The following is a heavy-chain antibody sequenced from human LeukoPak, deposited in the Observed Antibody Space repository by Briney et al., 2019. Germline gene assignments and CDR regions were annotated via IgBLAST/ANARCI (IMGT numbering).Heavy chain of an antibody. Sequence: ASVKVSCKASGYTFTDYYMHWVRQAPGQGLEWMGWINPNSGGTNYAQKFQGRVTMTRDTSISTAYMELSRLRSDDTAVYYCARSEVCSSTSCYNWFDPWGQGTLVTVSS. CDR3: ARSEVCSSTSCYNWFDP. D-gene: IGHD2-2*01. CDR2: INPNSGGT. J-gene: IGHJ5*02. CDR1: GYTFTDYY. V-gene: IGHV1-2*02.